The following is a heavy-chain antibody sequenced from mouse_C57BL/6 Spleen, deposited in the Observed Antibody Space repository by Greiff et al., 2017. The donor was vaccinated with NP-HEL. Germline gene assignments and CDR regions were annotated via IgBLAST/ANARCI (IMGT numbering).Heavy chain of an antibody. CDR1: GYTFTSYW. V-gene: IGHV1-50*01. D-gene: IGHD2-2*01. CDR2: IDPSDSYT. CDR3: ARGGYAFYARDY. Sequence: VKQSCKASGYTFTSYWMQWVKQRPGQGLEWIGEIDPSDSYTNYNQKFKGKATLTVDTSSSTAYMQLSSLTSEDSAVDYCARGGYAFYARDYWGQGTSVTVSS. J-gene: IGHJ4*01.